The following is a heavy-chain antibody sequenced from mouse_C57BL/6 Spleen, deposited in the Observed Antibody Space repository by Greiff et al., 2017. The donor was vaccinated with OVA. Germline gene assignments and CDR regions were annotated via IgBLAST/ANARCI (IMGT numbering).Heavy chain of an antibody. J-gene: IGHJ2*01. Sequence: VKLQESGAELVRPGTSVKVSCKASGYAFTNYLIEWVKQRPGQGLEWIGVINPGSGGTNYNEKFKGKATLTADKSSSTAYMQLSSLTSEDSAVYFCARSRTGPLDYWGQGTTLTVSS. CDR3: ARSRTGPLDY. D-gene: IGHD4-1*01. CDR2: INPGSGGT. CDR1: GYAFTNYL. V-gene: IGHV1-54*01.